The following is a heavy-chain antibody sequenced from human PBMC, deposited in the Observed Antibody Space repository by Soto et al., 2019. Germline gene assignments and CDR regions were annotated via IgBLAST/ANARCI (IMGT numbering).Heavy chain of an antibody. V-gene: IGHV4-30-4*01. CDR2: IYYSGST. J-gene: IGHJ5*02. CDR3: ATVGIYCSGGTCYTPGNCFDP. Sequence: LSLTCTVSGGSISSGDYYWSWIRQPPGKGLEWIGYIYYSGSTYYNPSLKSRVTISVDTSKNQFSLKLSSVTAADTAVYYCATVGIYCSGGTCYTPGNCFDPCGQGTLVTLSS. CDR1: GGSISSGDYY. D-gene: IGHD2-15*01.